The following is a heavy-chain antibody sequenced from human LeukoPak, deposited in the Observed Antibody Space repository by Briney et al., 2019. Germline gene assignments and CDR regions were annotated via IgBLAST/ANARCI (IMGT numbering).Heavy chain of an antibody. CDR3: ARGSGDFDY. CDR2: IYSGGST. CDR1: GFTFDDYA. D-gene: IGHD3-10*01. V-gene: IGHV3-53*01. Sequence: PGGSLRLSCAASGFTFDDYAMHWVRQAPGKGLEWVSVIYSGGSTYYADSVKGRFTISRDNSKNTLYLQMNSLRAEDTAVYYCARGSGDFDYWGQGTLVTVSS. J-gene: IGHJ4*02.